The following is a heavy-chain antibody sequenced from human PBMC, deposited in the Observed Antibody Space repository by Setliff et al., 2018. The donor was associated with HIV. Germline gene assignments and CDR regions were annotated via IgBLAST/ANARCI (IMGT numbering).Heavy chain of an antibody. CDR2: IYYSGST. V-gene: IGHV4-59*11. Sequence: SETLSLTCTVSGGSISSHYWSWIRQPPGKGLEWIGSIYYSGSTNYNPSLKSRVTISVDTSKNQFSLKLSSVTAADTTVYYCARESYGDYDPLFYYSYGMDVWGQGTTVTVSS. CDR1: GGSISSHY. D-gene: IGHD4-17*01. J-gene: IGHJ6*02. CDR3: ARESYGDYDPLFYYSYGMDV.